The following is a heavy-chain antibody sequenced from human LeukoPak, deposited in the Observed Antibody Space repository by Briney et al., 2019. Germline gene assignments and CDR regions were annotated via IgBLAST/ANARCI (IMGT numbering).Heavy chain of an antibody. V-gene: IGHV3-33*06. CDR2: IWYDGSNK. D-gene: IGHD2-2*01. CDR1: GFTFSSYG. Sequence: GRSLRLSCAASGFTFSSYGMHWVRQAPGKGLEWVAVIWYDGSNKYYADSVKGRFTISRDNSKNTLYLQMNSLRAEDTAVYYCAKPSSTSLYNWFDPWGQGTLVTVSS. CDR3: AKPSSTSLYNWFDP. J-gene: IGHJ5*02.